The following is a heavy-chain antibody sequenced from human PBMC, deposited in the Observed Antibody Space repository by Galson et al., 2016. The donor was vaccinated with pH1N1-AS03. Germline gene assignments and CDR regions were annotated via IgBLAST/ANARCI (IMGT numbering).Heavy chain of an antibody. Sequence: QSGAEVKKPGESLKISCQASGYILSSYWIGWVRQRPGKGLEWMGIIWPADSDTKYSPSFQGQVTISVGTSLNTAYLQWSSLEASDTAMYFCARQKYCSGGSCFLYYDAFDMWGQGTLVTVSS. J-gene: IGHJ3*02. CDR2: IWPADSDT. CDR3: ARQKYCSGGSCFLYYDAFDM. CDR1: GYILSSYW. D-gene: IGHD2-15*01. V-gene: IGHV5-51*01.